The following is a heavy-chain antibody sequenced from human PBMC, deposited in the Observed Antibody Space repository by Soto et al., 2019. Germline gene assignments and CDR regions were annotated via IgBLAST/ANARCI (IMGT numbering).Heavy chain of an antibody. V-gene: IGHV1-18*01. J-gene: IGHJ4*02. Sequence: QVQLVQSGPEVKKPGASVKVSCKASGYTFTSYDINWVRQAPVQGLEWMGWITVDDGNTNYAQKLKDRVTMTTDTSTSTAYMELRSLRSDDTAVYYCASALGIGDYWGQGTQVTVSS. CDR2: ITVDDGNT. CDR3: ASALGIGDY. D-gene: IGHD7-27*01. CDR1: GYTFTSYD.